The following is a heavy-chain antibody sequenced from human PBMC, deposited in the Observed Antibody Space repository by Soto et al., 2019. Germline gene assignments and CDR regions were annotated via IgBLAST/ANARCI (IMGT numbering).Heavy chain of an antibody. V-gene: IGHV3-30-3*01. Sequence: PGGSLRLSCAASGFTFSSYAMHWVRQAPGKGLEWVAVISYDGSNKYYADSVKGRFTISRDNSKNTLYLQMNSLRAEDTAVYYCARGPNGYGMYFDDWGQGTRVTVAS. CDR1: GFTFSSYA. D-gene: IGHD5-12*01. CDR2: ISYDGSNK. CDR3: ARGPNGYGMYFDD. J-gene: IGHJ4*02.